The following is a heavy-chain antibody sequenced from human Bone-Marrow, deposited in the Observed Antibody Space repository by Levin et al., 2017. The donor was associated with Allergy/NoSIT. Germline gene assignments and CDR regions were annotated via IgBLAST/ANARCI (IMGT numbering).Heavy chain of an antibody. J-gene: IGHJ5*02. CDR1: GYTFTDYG. Sequence: ASVKVSCKASGYTFTDYGITWVRQAPGQGLEWMGWISPYNGNTNYAQNFQGRVTMTTDTSTSTAYMELRSLRSDDTAMFYCARLAYGANYVDLWGQGTLVTVSS. CDR3: ARLAYGANYVDL. CDR2: ISPYNGNT. V-gene: IGHV1-18*01. D-gene: IGHD4-23*01.